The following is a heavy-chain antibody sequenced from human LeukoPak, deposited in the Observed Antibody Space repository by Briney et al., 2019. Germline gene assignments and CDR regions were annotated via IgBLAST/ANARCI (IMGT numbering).Heavy chain of an antibody. D-gene: IGHD2-15*01. J-gene: IGHJ6*03. V-gene: IGHV3-30-3*02. CDR2: ISHDGSNK. CDR1: GFTFSSYA. Sequence: PGGSLRLSCAASGFTFSSYAMHWVRQAPGKGLEWVTIISHDGSNKYYADSVKGRFTISRDNSKNTLYLQMNSLRAEDTAVYYCANENLGYCSGGSCYPGYYYYYMDVWGKGTTVTVSS. CDR3: ANENLGYCSGGSCYPGYYYYYMDV.